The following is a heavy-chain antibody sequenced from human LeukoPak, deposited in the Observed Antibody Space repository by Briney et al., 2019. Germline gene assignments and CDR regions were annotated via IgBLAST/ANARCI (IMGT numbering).Heavy chain of an antibody. D-gene: IGHD2-15*01. CDR1: GGSISSYY. V-gene: IGHV4-59*01. J-gene: IGHJ5*02. Sequence: PSETLSLTCTVSGGSISSYYWSWIRQPPGKGLEWIGYIYYSGSTNYNPSLKSRVTISVDTSKNQLSLKLSSVTAADTAVYYCARGVVAATPKGDWFDPWGQGTRVTVSS. CDR3: ARGVVAATPKGDWFDP. CDR2: IYYSGST.